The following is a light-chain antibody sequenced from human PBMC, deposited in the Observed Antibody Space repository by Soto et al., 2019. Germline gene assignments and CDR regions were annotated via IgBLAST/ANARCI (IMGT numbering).Light chain of an antibody. CDR3: QQYNSWLWT. Sequence: ELVMTQSPATLSVSPGEGATLSCRASQSVSSKLAWYQQKPGQAPRLLIYGASTRATGIPARFSGSGSGTEFTLIISSLQAEDSAVYYCQQYNSWLWTFGQGTKVEI. J-gene: IGKJ1*01. CDR2: GAS. V-gene: IGKV3-15*01. CDR1: QSVSSK.